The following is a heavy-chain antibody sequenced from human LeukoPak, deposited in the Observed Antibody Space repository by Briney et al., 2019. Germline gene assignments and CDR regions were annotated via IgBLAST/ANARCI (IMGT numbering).Heavy chain of an antibody. D-gene: IGHD2-21*02. CDR2: INHSGST. CDR1: GGSISGYY. CDR3: ARQVTLYYYYYYGMDV. J-gene: IGHJ6*02. V-gene: IGHV4-34*01. Sequence: SETLSLTCTVSGGSISGYYWSWIRQPPGKGLEWIGEINHSGSTNYNPSLKSRVTISVDTSKNQFSLKLSSVTAADTAVYYCARQVTLYYYYYYGMDVWGQGTTVTVSS.